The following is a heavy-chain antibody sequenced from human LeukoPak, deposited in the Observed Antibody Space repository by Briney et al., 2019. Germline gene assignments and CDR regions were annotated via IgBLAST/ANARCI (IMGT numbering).Heavy chain of an antibody. CDR2: IIPILGIA. Sequence: SVKVSCKASGYTFTSYYMHWVRQAPGQELEWMGRIIPILGIANYAQKFQGRVTITADKSTSTAYMELSGLRSEDTAVYYCAELGTYYFDYWGQGTLVTVSS. CDR1: GYTFTSYY. J-gene: IGHJ4*02. CDR3: AELGTYYFDY. D-gene: IGHD1-7*01. V-gene: IGHV1-69*02.